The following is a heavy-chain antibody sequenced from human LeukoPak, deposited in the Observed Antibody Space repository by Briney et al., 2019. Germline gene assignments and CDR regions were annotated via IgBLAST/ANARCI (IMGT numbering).Heavy chain of an antibody. CDR3: ASHYSGSYFN. CDR1: GGSISSYY. J-gene: IGHJ4*02. CDR2: IYYSGST. V-gene: IGHV4-59*08. Sequence: SENLSLTCTVSGGSISSYYWSWIRQPPGKGLEWIGYIYYSGSTNYNPSLKSRVTISVDTSKNQFSLKLSSVTAADTAVYYCASHYSGSYFNWGQGTLVTVSS. D-gene: IGHD1-26*01.